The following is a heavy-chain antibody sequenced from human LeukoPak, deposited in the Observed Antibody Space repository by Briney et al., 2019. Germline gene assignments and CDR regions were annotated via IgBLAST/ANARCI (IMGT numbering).Heavy chain of an antibody. D-gene: IGHD3-9*01. CDR2: IKGKAEGGTT. CDR1: GFTFSNAC. J-gene: IGHJ4*02. CDR3: AKIDLSIYDILAGYYRAGHFDY. Sequence: PGGSLRLSCAASGFTFSNACMSWVRQAPGKGLEWVGHIKGKAEGGTTDYAAPVQGRFTISRDDSKNTLYLQMNSLRAEDTAVYYCAKIDLSIYDILAGYYRAGHFDYWGQGTLVTVSS. V-gene: IGHV3-15*01.